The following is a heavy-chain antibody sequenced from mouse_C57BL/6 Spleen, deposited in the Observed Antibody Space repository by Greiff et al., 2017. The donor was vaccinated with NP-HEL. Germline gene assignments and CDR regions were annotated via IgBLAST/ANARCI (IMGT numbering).Heavy chain of an antibody. CDR1: GYAFSSSW. CDR3: ARKDYDVDY. V-gene: IGHV1-82*01. CDR2: IYPGDGDT. D-gene: IGHD2-4*01. Sequence: QVQLQQSGPELVKPGASVKISCKASGYAFSSSWMNWVKQRPGKGLEWIGRIYPGDGDTNYNGKFKGKATLTADKSSSTAYMQLSSLTSEDSAVYFCARKDYDVDYWGQGTTLTVSS. J-gene: IGHJ2*01.